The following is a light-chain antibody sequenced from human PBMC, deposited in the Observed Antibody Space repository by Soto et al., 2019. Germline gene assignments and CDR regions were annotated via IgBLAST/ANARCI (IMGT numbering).Light chain of an antibody. V-gene: IGKV3-15*01. Sequence: EIVMTQSPATLSVSPGERATLSCRASQSISYNLAWYQQKPGQAPRVLIYSASTRATGIPARFSGSGSGTDFTLTISSLEPEDFAVYYCQQRSNWPLTFGQGTRLEIK. CDR2: SAS. CDR3: QQRSNWPLT. CDR1: QSISYN. J-gene: IGKJ5*01.